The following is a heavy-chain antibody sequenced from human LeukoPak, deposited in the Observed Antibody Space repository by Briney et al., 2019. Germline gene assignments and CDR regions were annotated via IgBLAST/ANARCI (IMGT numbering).Heavy chain of an antibody. Sequence: ASVKVSCKASGGTFSSYTISWMRQAPGQGLEWMGRIIPILGIANYAQKFQGRVTITADKSTSTAYMELSSLRSEDTAVYYCARDHGSGWYYYYGMGVWGQGTTVTVSS. V-gene: IGHV1-69*04. D-gene: IGHD6-19*01. CDR1: GGTFSSYT. CDR3: ARDHGSGWYYYYGMGV. CDR2: IIPILGIA. J-gene: IGHJ6*02.